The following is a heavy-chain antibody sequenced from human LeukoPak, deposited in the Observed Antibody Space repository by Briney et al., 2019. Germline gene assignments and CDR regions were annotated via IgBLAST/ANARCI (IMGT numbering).Heavy chain of an antibody. D-gene: IGHD2-2*01. V-gene: IGHV4-39*07. J-gene: IGHJ6*03. Sequence: SETLSLTCTVSGGSISSSSYYWSWIRQPPGKGLEWIGEINHSGSTNYNPSLKSRVTISVDTSKNQFSLKLSSVTAADTAVYYCARIDIVVVPAATFGARRYYYYYMDVWGKGTTVTISS. CDR3: ARIDIVVVPAATFGARRYYYYYMDV. CDR1: GGSISSSSYY. CDR2: INHSGST.